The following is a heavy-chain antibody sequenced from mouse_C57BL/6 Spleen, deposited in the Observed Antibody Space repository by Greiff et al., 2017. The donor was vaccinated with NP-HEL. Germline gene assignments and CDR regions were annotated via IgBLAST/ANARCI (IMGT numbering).Heavy chain of an antibody. J-gene: IGHJ4*01. CDR2: INPDSSTI. Sequence: EVKLLQSGGGLVQPGGSLKLSCAASGFDFSSYWMCWVRRAPGKGLEWIGEINPDSSTINYAPSLKDKFIISRDNAKNTLYLQMSKVRSEDTALYYCARVLRRYYAMDYWGQGTSVTVSS. V-gene: IGHV4-1*01. D-gene: IGHD2-12*01. CDR3: ARVLRRYYAMDY. CDR1: GFDFSSYW.